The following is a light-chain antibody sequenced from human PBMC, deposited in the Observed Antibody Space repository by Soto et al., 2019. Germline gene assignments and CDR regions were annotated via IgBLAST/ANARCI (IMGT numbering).Light chain of an antibody. CDR3: QQRSNWPIT. CDR1: QSVSSN. CDR2: DAS. J-gene: IGKJ5*01. Sequence: EIVMTQSPATLSVSPGERATLSCRASQSVSSNLAWYQQKPGQAPRLLIYDASNRATGVPARFRGSGSGTDFTLTISSLEPEDFSVYYRQQRSNWPITFGQGTRLEIK. V-gene: IGKV3-11*01.